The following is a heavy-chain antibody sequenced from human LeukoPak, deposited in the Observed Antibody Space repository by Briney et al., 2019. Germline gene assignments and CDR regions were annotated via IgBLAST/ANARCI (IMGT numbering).Heavy chain of an antibody. CDR3: ARRRTNPTYSNYEYYFDY. CDR2: IYYTGNT. V-gene: IGHV4-39*01. Sequence: SETLSLTCTVSGGSISSSSYYWGWIRQPPGKGLEWIGSIYYTGNTFYSPSLKSRVTISVDTSKNQFSLRLSSVTATDTAVYYCARRRTNPTYSNYEYYFDYWGQGTLVTVSS. J-gene: IGHJ4*02. D-gene: IGHD4-11*01. CDR1: GGSISSSSYY.